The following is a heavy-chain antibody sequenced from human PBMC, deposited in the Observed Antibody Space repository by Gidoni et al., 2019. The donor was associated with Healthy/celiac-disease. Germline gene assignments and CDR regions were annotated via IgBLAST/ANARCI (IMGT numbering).Heavy chain of an antibody. CDR1: GFTFSSYA. CDR2: ISGSGGST. J-gene: IGHJ6*02. D-gene: IGHD3-3*01. Sequence: EVQLLESGGGLVQPGGSLILSCAASGFTFSSYAMSWVRQAPGKGLEWVSAISGSGGSTYYADSVKGRFTISRDNSKNTLYLQMNSLRAEDTAVYYCAKFFGVVHHGMDVWGQGTTVTVSS. CDR3: AKFFGVVHHGMDV. V-gene: IGHV3-23*01.